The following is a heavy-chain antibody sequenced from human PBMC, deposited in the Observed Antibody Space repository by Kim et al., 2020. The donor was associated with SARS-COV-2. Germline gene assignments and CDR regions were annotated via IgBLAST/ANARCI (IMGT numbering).Heavy chain of an antibody. D-gene: IGHD3-9*01. CDR2: INDSGRT. CDR1: GGSFSGYH. V-gene: IGHV4-34*01. CDR3: ARRPASFDW. Sequence: SETLSLTCAVYGGSFSGYHWSWIRQSPGKGLEWIGEINDSGRTNHNPSLKSRVTISVDTSKNQFSLKLSSVTAADMGVYYCARRPASFDWWSRGTPVTVSS. J-gene: IGHJ2*01.